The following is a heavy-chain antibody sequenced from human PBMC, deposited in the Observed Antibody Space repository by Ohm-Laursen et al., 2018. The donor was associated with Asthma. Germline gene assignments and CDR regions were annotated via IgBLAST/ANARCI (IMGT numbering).Heavy chain of an antibody. Sequence: SDTLSLTCNASGGSINNFYWHWIRPPPGKGLEWIGYIHDSGNTQYNPSLKSRVTISLDTSKRQFSLSLNSATAADTALYYCARDGRLRGSFDYWGQGTLVTVSS. CDR2: IHDSGNT. CDR1: GGSINNFY. V-gene: IGHV4-59*12. J-gene: IGHJ4*02. CDR3: ARDGRLRGSFDY. D-gene: IGHD3-10*01.